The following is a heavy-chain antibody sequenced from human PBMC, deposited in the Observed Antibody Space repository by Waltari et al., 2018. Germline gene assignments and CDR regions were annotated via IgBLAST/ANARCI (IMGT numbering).Heavy chain of an antibody. Sequence: QVQLVESGGGVVQPGGSLRLSCAAYGFPFRPYARHWVRQAPGKGLEWVAVTSYDETEKYYVDSVKGRFIISKDNSKNTLYLEMNNLRVDDTAIYYCARDPSGSTRGWADYWGQGTLVTVSS. J-gene: IGHJ4*02. V-gene: IGHV3-30-3*01. CDR3: ARDPSGSTRGWADY. D-gene: IGHD3-10*01. CDR1: GFPFRPYA. CDR2: TSYDETEK.